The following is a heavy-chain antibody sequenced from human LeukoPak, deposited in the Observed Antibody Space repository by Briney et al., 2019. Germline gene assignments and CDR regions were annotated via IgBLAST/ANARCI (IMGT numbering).Heavy chain of an antibody. CDR2: IIPILGIA. J-gene: IGHJ5*02. V-gene: IGHV1-69*04. D-gene: IGHD3-9*01. CDR3: ARDGYFQEHWFDP. CDR1: GGTFSSYA. Sequence: ASVKVSCKASGGTFSSYAISWVRQAPGQGLEWMGRIIPILGIANYAQKFQGRVTITADKSTSTVYMELSSLRSEDTAVYYCARDGYFQEHWFDPWGQGTLVTVSS.